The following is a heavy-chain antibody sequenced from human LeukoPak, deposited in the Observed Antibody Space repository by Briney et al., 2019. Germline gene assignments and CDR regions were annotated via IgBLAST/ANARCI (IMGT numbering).Heavy chain of an antibody. CDR1: GYTFTSYG. Sequence: ASVKVSCKASGYTFTSYGISWVRQAPGQGLEWMGWISAYNGNTNYAQKLQGRVTMTTDTSTSTAYMELRSLRSDDTAVYYCARLKPMIVVAYGFRPREGTTYYFDYWGQGTLVTVSS. CDR2: ISAYNGNT. J-gene: IGHJ4*02. CDR3: ARLKPMIVVAYGFRPREGTTYYFDY. V-gene: IGHV1-18*01. D-gene: IGHD3-22*01.